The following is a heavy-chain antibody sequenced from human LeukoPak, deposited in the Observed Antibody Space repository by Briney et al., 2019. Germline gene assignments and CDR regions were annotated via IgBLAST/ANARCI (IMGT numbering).Heavy chain of an antibody. CDR3: ARFVDQSTYYFDS. Sequence: PGGSLRLSCAASAFALSTYTMEWVRLAPGKGLEWVSSINPDSKYIYCRDSVGGRFTISRDNAKNSLYLQMNSLRVEDTAVYFCARFVDQSTYYFDSWGQGTLVIVSS. D-gene: IGHD3-10*01. CDR1: AFALSTYT. V-gene: IGHV3-21*01. J-gene: IGHJ4*02. CDR2: INPDSKYI.